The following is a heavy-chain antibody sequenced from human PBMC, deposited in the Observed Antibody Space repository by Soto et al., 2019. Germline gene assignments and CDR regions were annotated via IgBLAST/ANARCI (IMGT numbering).Heavy chain of an antibody. D-gene: IGHD6-19*01. CDR1: GGSIDSGAFS. CDR3: ARIHWAQSSLDY. V-gene: IGHV4-30-2*01. J-gene: IGHJ4*02. CDR2: VPHSGTA. Sequence: QLQLQESGSRLVKPSETLSLTCAVSGGSIDSGAFSLSWIRQPPGKGLEWIGYVPHSGTALYIPSLNGRLTLSVDSSQTQFSLKLTSVTAADSAFYYCARIHWAQSSLDYWGRGILVTVSS.